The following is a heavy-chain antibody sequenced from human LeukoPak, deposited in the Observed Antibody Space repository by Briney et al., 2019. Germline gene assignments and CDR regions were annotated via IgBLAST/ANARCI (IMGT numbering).Heavy chain of an antibody. V-gene: IGHV3-21*01. CDR3: VRESGAAWSGANYFYYMDV. CDR2: ISSRRDYI. D-gene: IGHD3-10*01. CDR1: GFPLSSYS. J-gene: IGHJ6*03. Sequence: GGSLRLSCAASGFPLSSYSMNWVRQTPGKGLEWVSSISSRRDYIYYADSVKGRFTISRDSAKNSLYLHMNSLRDEDTAVYYCVRESGAAWSGANYFYYMDVWGEGATVTVSS.